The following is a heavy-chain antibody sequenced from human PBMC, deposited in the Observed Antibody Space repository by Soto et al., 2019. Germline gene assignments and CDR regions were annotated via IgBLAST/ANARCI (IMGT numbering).Heavy chain of an antibody. D-gene: IGHD2-2*01. J-gene: IGHJ3*02. Sequence: GGSLRLSCSASGFTFSSYAMDWVRQSPGKGLEYVSAISSNGGSTYYADSVKGRFTISRDNSTSTVYMELSSLRSEDTAVYYCARDLFGPPAHCSSTSCPTDGAFDIWGQGTMVTVSS. CDR2: ISSNGGST. V-gene: IGHV3-64*04. CDR1: GFTFSSYA. CDR3: ARDLFGPPAHCSSTSCPTDGAFDI.